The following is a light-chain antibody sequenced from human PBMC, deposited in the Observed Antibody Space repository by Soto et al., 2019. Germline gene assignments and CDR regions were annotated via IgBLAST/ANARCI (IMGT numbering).Light chain of an antibody. Sequence: ENVLTQSPGTLSLSPGERATLSCRASQNVDSNFLAWYQQKPGQAPRLLIYGASTRAAGVPDRFSGSGSASDFTLTITRLEPEDFAVYYCHQYGRSPLMFTFGQGTKLGVK. V-gene: IGKV3-20*01. J-gene: IGKJ2*01. CDR1: QNVDSNF. CDR3: HQYGRSPLMFT. CDR2: GAS.